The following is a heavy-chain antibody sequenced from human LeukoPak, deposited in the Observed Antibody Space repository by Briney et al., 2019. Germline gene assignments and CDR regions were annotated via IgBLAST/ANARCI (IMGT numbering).Heavy chain of an antibody. CDR3: ATKVVTDAFDI. V-gene: IGHV3-23*01. CDR1: GFTFSNYA. D-gene: IGHD3-22*01. Sequence: GGSLRLSCAASGFTFSNYAMSGVRQAPGKGLEGVSGISGCVGTTYYVDSVKGGFTISRDNSKNTLFLQMNSLRAEDTAVYYCATKVVTDAFDIWGQGTMVTVSS. J-gene: IGHJ3*02. CDR2: ISGCVGTT.